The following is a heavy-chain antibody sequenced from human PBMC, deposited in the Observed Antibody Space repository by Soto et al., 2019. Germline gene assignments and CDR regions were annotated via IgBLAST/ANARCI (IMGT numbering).Heavy chain of an antibody. Sequence: QVQLVESGGGVVQPGKSLRLSCAASGFTFSSYAMHWARQAPGKGLEWVTDISIRGGDEYYAESVRGRFTISRDDSKNTLYLQMDSLRFEDTVVYYCARGTIVARQHLDYWGQGTLVTVSS. CDR3: ARGTIVARQHLDY. CDR1: GFTFSSYA. D-gene: IGHD6-6*01. V-gene: IGHV3-30*03. J-gene: IGHJ4*02. CDR2: ISIRGGDE.